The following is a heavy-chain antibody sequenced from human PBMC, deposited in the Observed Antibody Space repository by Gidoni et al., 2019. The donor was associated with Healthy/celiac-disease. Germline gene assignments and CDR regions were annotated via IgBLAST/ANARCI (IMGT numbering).Heavy chain of an antibody. CDR3: ARDYSHSSGWYPDYYYYGMDV. CDR1: GFTFSRYS. D-gene: IGHD6-19*01. J-gene: IGHJ6*02. CDR2: ISSSSSTI. Sequence: EVQLVESGGGLVQPGGSLSLSCAASGFTFSRYSMNWVRQAPGKGLEWVSYISSSSSTIYYADSVKGRFTISRDNAKNSLYLQMNSLRAEDTAVYYCARDYSHSSGWYPDYYYYGMDVWGQGTTVTVSS. V-gene: IGHV3-48*04.